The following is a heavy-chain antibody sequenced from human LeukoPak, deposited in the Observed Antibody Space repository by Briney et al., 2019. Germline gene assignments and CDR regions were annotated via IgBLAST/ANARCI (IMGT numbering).Heavy chain of an antibody. CDR1: GFTFSSYS. CDR2: ISSSSSYI. Sequence: GGSLRLSCADSGFTFSSYSMNWVRQAPGKGLEWVSSISSSSSYIYYADSVKGRFTISRDNAKNSLYLQMNSLRAEDTAVYYCAELGITMIGGVWGKGTTVTISS. D-gene: IGHD3-10*02. CDR3: AELGITMIGGV. V-gene: IGHV3-21*01. J-gene: IGHJ6*04.